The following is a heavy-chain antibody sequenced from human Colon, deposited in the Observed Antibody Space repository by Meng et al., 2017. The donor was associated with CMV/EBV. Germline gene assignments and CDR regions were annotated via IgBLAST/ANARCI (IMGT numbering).Heavy chain of an antibody. CDR3: ARESSGGGFDP. CDR2: ICSSSSTI. J-gene: IGHJ5*02. CDR1: GFTFSSYS. Sequence: GESLKISCAASGFTFSSYSMNWVRQAPGKGLEWVSYICSSSSTIYYADSVKGRFTISRDNAKNSLYLQMNSLRAEDTAVYYCARESSGGGFDPWGQGTLVTVSS. D-gene: IGHD1-1*01. V-gene: IGHV3-48*04.